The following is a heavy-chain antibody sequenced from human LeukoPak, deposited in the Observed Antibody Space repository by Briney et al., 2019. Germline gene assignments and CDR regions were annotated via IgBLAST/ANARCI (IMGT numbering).Heavy chain of an antibody. CDR2: IVVGSGNT. J-gene: IGHJ6*02. D-gene: IGHD3-10*01. CDR1: GFTFTRSA. CDR3: AMGTGVTYYYHYAMDV. Sequence: GASVKVSCKASGFTFTRSAVQWVRQARGQRLEWIGWIVVGSGNTNYAQKFQERVTITRDMSTSTAYMELSSLRSEDTAVYYCAMGTGVTYYYHYAMDVWGQGTTVTVSS. V-gene: IGHV1-58*01.